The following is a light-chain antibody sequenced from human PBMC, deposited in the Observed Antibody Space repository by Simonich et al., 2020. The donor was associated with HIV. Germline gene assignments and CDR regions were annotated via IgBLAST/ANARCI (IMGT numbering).Light chain of an antibody. CDR3: QQSYSTPPYT. CDR2: GAS. V-gene: IGKV3-15*01. CDR1: QTVNSN. J-gene: IGKJ2*01. Sequence: EIVMTQSPATLSVSPGERATLSCRASQTVNSNLAWYQQKPGQAPTLLIYGASTRATGVPARFSGSGSGTEFTLTISSLQPEDFATYYCQQSYSTPPYTFGQGTKLEIK.